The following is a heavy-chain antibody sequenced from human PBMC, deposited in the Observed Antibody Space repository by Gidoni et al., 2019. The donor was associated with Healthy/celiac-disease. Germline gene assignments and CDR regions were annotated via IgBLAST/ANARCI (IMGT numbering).Heavy chain of an antibody. Sequence: QVQLQQWGAGLWKPSETLSLTCAVYGWAFSGYYWRWSSQPPGKGLEWIGEINHSGSTNYNPSLKSRVTISVDTSNTQFSLKLSFVTAADTAVYYCARCSVGATRFAFDYWGQGTLVTVSS. CDR3: ARCSVGATRFAFDY. J-gene: IGHJ4*02. CDR2: INHSGST. V-gene: IGHV4-34*01. CDR1: GWAFSGYY. D-gene: IGHD1-26*01.